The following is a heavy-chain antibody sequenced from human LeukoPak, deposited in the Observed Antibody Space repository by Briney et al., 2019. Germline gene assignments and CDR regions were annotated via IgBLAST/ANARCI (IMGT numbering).Heavy chain of an antibody. CDR3: ARDPDYDSLFDY. D-gene: IGHD3-22*01. J-gene: IGHJ4*02. CDR1: GLTLSSYS. Sequence: GGSLRLSCAASGLTLSSYSMNWVRQAPGKGLEWVSSISSSSSYIYYADSVKGRFTISRDNAKNSLYLQMNSLRAEDTAVYYCARDPDYDSLFDYWGQGTLVTVSS. V-gene: IGHV3-21*01. CDR2: ISSSSSYI.